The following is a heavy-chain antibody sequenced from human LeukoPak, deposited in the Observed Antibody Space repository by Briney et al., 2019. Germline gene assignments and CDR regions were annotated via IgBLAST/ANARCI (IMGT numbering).Heavy chain of an antibody. D-gene: IGHD3-16*01. V-gene: IGHV4-59*01. CDR1: GDSISTYY. CDR3: ARGETTLFPLDY. J-gene: IGHJ4*02. CDR2: ISYSGST. Sequence: PSETLSLTCSVSGDSISTYYWSWIRQPPGKGLEWIGYISYSGSTNYNPSLKSRVTISVDTSKNQFSLKLSSVTAADTAVYYCARGETTLFPLDYWGQGTLATVSS.